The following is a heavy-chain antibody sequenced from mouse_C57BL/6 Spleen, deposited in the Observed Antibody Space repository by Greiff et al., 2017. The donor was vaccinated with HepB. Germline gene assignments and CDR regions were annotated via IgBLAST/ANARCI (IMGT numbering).Heavy chain of an antibody. V-gene: IGHV8-5*01. CDR2: SWWNDDK. CDR1: GFSLSTSNMG. Sequence: QVTLKVSGPGILQPSQTLSLTCSFSGFSLSTSNMGLGWLRQPSGEGLEWLAHSWWNDDKYYNPSLKSRLTISKDTSNNQVFLQITSVDTADTATDYCAHTAGSSYGNWYFDVWGTGTTVTVSS. CDR3: AHTAGSSYGNWYFDV. D-gene: IGHD1-1*01. J-gene: IGHJ1*03.